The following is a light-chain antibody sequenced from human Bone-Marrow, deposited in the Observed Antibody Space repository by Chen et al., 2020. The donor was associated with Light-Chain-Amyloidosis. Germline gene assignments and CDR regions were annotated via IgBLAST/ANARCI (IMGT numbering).Light chain of an antibody. V-gene: IGLV2-18*02. CDR3: SSHTSSSTGV. CDR2: EVS. CDR1: SSDVGSYNR. J-gene: IGLJ3*02. Sequence: QSALTQPPSVSGSPGQSVTISCTGTSSDVGSYNRVSWYQQHPGTAPKLMIYEVSNRPSGVPDRFSGSRSGNTASLTISGLQAEDEADYYCSSHTSSSTGVFGGGTKLTVL.